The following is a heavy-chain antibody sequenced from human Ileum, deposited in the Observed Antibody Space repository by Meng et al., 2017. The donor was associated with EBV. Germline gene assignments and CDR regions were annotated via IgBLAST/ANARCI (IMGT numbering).Heavy chain of an antibody. Sequence: EVQLVESGGGLVQPGGSLRLSCAASGFTFSSYWTHWVCQAPGKGLLWVSRINGDGSGSNYADSVKGRFTISRDNAKNTLSLQMNSLRAEDTAVYYCVRDGDNWNFDYWGQGTLVTVSS. D-gene: IGHD1-20*01. J-gene: IGHJ4*02. V-gene: IGHV3-74*01. CDR1: GFTFSSYW. CDR2: INGDGSGS. CDR3: VRDGDNWNFDY.